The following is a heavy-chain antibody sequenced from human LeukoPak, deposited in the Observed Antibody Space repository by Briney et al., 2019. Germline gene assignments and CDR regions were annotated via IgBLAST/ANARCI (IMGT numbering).Heavy chain of an antibody. Sequence: NPSETLSLTCTVSGGSISSSSYYWGWIRQPPGKGLEWIGSIYYSGSTYYNPSLKSRVTISVDTSKNQFSLKLSSVTAADTAVYYCARVGEVVVAATQFDYWGQGTLVTVSS. D-gene: IGHD2-15*01. CDR2: IYYSGST. CDR1: GGSISSSSYY. CDR3: ARVGEVVVAATQFDY. J-gene: IGHJ4*02. V-gene: IGHV4-39*07.